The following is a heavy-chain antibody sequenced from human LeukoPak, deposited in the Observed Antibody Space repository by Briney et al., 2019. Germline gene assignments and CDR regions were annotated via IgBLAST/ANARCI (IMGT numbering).Heavy chain of an antibody. D-gene: IGHD3-16*01. CDR1: VYTFNRYG. Sequence: GASVKVSCKASVYTFNRYGVNWVRQAPGQGLEWMGWIGTYNGNTNLAQKFKGRVTMTTHTATSTASMELKRVRVADTYVYYCANDRVGAPHGDWEYLGASNCLDIWGNGTMVSVSS. J-gene: IGHJ3*02. CDR2: IGTYNGNT. CDR3: ANDRVGAPHGDWEYLGASNCLDI. V-gene: IGHV1-18*01.